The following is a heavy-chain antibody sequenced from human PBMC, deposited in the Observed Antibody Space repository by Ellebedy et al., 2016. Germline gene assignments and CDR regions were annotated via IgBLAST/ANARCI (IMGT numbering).Heavy chain of an antibody. J-gene: IGHJ4*02. CDR2: IYYSGST. CDR3: ARDPDCSGGSCYSGPYFDY. CDR1: GGSISSYY. D-gene: IGHD2-15*01. Sequence: SETLSLXCTVSGGSISSYYWSWIRQPPGKGLEWIGYIYYSGSTNYNPSLKSRVTISADTSKNQLSLKLNSVTAADTAVYYCARDPDCSGGSCYSGPYFDYWGQGTLVTVSS. V-gene: IGHV4-59*01.